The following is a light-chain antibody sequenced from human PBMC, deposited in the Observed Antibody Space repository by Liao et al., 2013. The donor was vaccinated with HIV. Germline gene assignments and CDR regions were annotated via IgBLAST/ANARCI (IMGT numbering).Light chain of an antibody. CDR2: QDN. CDR1: YLEDKH. V-gene: IGLV3-1*01. CDR3: QAWDSTIAYV. Sequence: SYEVTQPPSVSVSPGQTATITCYGVYLEDKHVCWYQQRPGQSPVLLICQDNKRPSGIPERFSGSNSGNTATLTISGTQAMDEADYYCQAWDSTIAYVFGTGTKVTVL. J-gene: IGLJ1*01.